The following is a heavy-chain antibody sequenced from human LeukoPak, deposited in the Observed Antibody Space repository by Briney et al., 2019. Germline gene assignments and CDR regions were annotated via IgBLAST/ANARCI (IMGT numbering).Heavy chain of an antibody. Sequence: GGSLRLSCAASGFTFNTYVMHWVRQAPGKGLEWVSAISNSGDNTFYADSVKGRFTISRDNSKNTFFLQMNSLRAEDTAIYYCTKTGARYSASSNFDSWGQGALVTVSS. CDR2: ISNSGDNT. V-gene: IGHV3-23*01. J-gene: IGHJ4*02. D-gene: IGHD6-6*01. CDR1: GFTFNTYV. CDR3: TKTGARYSASSNFDS.